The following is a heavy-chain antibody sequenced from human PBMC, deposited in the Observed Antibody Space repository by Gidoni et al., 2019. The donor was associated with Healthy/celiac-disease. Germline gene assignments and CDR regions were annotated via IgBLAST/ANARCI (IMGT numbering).Heavy chain of an antibody. V-gene: IGHV3-33*01. J-gene: IGHJ6*02. CDR1: GFTFRHLG. Sequence: QVQLVESGGGVVQPGRSLRPSCAASGFTFRHLGLHWVRQAPGQGLEWVGVKWYDGSNKYYADSVKGRFTISRDNSKNTLYLQMNSLRAEDTAVYYCARGNYYGSGIGLSRGMDVWGQGTTVTVSS. CDR2: KWYDGSNK. CDR3: ARGNYYGSGIGLSRGMDV. D-gene: IGHD3-10*01.